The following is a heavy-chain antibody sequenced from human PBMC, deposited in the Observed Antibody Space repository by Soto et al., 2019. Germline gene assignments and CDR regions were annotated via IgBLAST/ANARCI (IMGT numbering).Heavy chain of an antibody. CDR3: ARGKDFWSGYYTGSDYYYYYGMDV. V-gene: IGHV1-69*13. D-gene: IGHD3-3*01. Sequence: GASVKVCCEASGYTFIGYYLHWVRQAPGQGLEWMGGIIPIFGTANYAQKFQGRVTITADESTSTAYMELSSLRSEDTAVYYCARGKDFWSGYYTGSDYYYYYGMDVWGQGTTVTVSS. CDR1: GYTFIGYY. CDR2: IIPIFGTA. J-gene: IGHJ6*02.